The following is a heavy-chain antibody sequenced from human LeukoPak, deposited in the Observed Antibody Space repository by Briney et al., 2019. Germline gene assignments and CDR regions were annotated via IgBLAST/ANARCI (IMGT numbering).Heavy chain of an antibody. D-gene: IGHD6-13*01. CDR3: ARRGGSAYSSSWSFDP. Sequence: GESLKISCKGSGYSFASYWIGGVRQMPGKGLEWMGIIYPGDSDTRYSPSFQGQVTISVDESISTAYLQWSSLKASDSAIYYCARRGGSAYSSSWSFDPWGQGTLVTVSS. CDR2: IYPGDSDT. CDR1: GYSFASYW. V-gene: IGHV5-51*01. J-gene: IGHJ5*02.